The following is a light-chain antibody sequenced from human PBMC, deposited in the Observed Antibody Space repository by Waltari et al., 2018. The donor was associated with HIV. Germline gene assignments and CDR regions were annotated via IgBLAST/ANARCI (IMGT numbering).Light chain of an antibody. CDR3: SSRAGGDNYV. CDR2: VVS. J-gene: IGLJ1*01. CDR1: SSDVGGYNY. Sequence: QSALTQPPSASGSPGQSVTLSCTGTSSDVGGYNYVSWYPQHPGKAPKLIIYVVSKRPSGVPYRFSGSKSGNTASLTVSGLQAEDEADYYCSSRAGGDNYVFGTVTRVSVL. V-gene: IGLV2-8*01.